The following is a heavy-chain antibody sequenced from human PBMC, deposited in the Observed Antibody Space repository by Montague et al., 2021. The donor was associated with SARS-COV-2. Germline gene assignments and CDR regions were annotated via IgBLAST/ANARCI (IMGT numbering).Heavy chain of an antibody. CDR2: IYYSEST. CDR3: ARAPVAHITIFGVVTSFDY. V-gene: IGHV4-59*01. D-gene: IGHD3-3*01. Sequence: SETLSLTCTVSGGSISSYYWSWIRQPPGKGLEWIGYIYYSESTNYNPSLKSRVTISVDTSTNQFSLTLSSVTAADTAVYYCARAPVAHITIFGVVTSFDYGGQGTRVTVSS. J-gene: IGHJ4*02. CDR1: GGSISSYY.